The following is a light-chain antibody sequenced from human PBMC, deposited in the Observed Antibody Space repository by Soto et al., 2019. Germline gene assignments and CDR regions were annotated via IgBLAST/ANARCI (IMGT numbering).Light chain of an antibody. CDR2: GAS. CDR1: QPIGSY. CDR3: QHGLPALS. V-gene: IGKV1-39*01. J-gene: IGKJ4*02. Sequence: DIQLTQSPSSLSASVGDRVTITCRASQPIGSYLNWYQQKPGKAPEFLIYGASTLQGGVPSRISGSGCGTYFTLTISSLQPEDCATYCCQHGLPALSFGGGTKVEIK.